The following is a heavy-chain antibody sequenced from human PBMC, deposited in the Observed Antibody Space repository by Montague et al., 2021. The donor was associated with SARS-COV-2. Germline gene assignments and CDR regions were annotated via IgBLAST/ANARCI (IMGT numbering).Heavy chain of an antibody. D-gene: IGHD1-1*01. CDR3: ARAQNTCFIANCVNYFDV. J-gene: IGHJ4*02. CDR1: GDSISSYY. V-gene: IGHV4-59*01. Sequence: SVTLSLTCEVSGDSISSYYWSWIRQSPGKGLEWIGYVHYTGSSKYTPSLKTRVTLSLDTPKNHFSLKLRSVTAADTAIYYCARAQNTCFIANCVNYFDVWGLGALVTVSS. CDR2: VHYTGSS.